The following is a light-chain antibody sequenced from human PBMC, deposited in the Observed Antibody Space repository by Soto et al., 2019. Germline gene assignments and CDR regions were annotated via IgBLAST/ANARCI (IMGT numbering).Light chain of an antibody. CDR1: QSVSSN. V-gene: IGKV3-15*01. J-gene: IGKJ2*01. CDR2: GAS. CDR3: QQYSNWPRT. Sequence: EIVLTQSPVTLSVSPGERATLSCRASQSVSSNLAWYQQKPGQAPRLLIYGASSSATGIPARFSGSGSGTEFTLTISSLQSEDFAVYYCQQYSNWPRTFGQGTKLEIK.